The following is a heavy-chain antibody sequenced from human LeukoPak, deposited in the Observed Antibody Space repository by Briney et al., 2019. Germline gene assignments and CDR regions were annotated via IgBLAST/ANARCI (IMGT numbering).Heavy chain of an antibody. D-gene: IGHD3-22*01. CDR1: GFTFSSYS. CDR2: IYYSGST. V-gene: IGHV4-31*02. CDR3: AREAYYDSSGWRLDY. Sequence: LRLSCAASGFTFSSYSMSWIRQHPGKGLEWIGYIYYSGSTYYNPSLKSRVTISVDTSKNQFSLKLSSVTAADTAVYYCAREAYYDSSGWRLDYWGQGTLVTVSS. J-gene: IGHJ4*02.